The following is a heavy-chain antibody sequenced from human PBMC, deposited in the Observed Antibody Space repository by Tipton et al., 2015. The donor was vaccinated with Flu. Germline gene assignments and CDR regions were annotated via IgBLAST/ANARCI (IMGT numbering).Heavy chain of an antibody. Sequence: TLSLTCTVSGDSISSNDYCWGWIRQPPGKGLEWIGSIDHSGSTYYNPSLKSRVTISVDTSKNQFSLGLTSVTAADTAVYFCARRDFSNYVSEPKNWFDVWGQGTLVTVSS. D-gene: IGHD4-11*01. CDR1: GDSISSNDYC. J-gene: IGHJ5*02. CDR3: ARRDFSNYVSEPKNWFDV. CDR2: IDHSGST. V-gene: IGHV4-39*01.